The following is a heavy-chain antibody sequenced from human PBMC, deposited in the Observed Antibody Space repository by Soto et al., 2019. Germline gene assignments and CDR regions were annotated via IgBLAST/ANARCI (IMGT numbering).Heavy chain of an antibody. CDR1: GFTFSGSA. CDR3: SRQASDFWSGKPQYYMDV. CDR2: IRSKAKNNAT. V-gene: IGHV3-73*01. Sequence: EVQLVESGGGLVQPGGSLKLSCAASGFTFSGSAMHWVRQASGKGLEWVGRIRSKAKNNATAYGGSVKGKFTISRDDSNNTAYLHMTSVKTEDTAVYYCSRQASDFWSGKPQYYMDVWGKGTTVTVSS. D-gene: IGHD3-3*01. J-gene: IGHJ6*03.